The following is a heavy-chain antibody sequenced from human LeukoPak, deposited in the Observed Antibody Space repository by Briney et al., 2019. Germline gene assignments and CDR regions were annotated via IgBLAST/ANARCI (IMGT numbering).Heavy chain of an antibody. V-gene: IGHV3-48*03. D-gene: IGHD2-2*01. CDR2: ISSSGSTI. J-gene: IGHJ6*04. CDR1: GFTFSSYE. Sequence: QPGGSLRLSCAASGFTFSSYEMNWVRQAPGKGLEWVSYISSSGSTIYYADSVKGRFTISRDNAKNSLYLQMNSLRAEDTAVYYCARGHLPAAMGLVNYYYGMDVWGKGTTVTVSS. CDR3: ARGHLPAAMGLVNYYYGMDV.